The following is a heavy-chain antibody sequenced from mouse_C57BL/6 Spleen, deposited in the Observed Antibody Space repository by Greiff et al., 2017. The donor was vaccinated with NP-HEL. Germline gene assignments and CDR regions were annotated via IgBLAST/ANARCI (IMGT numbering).Heavy chain of an antibody. CDR2: IDPSDSYT. CDR3: ARDGSSEDWFAY. Sequence: QVQLKQPGAELVRPGTSVKLSCKASGYTFTSYWMHWVKQRPGQGLEWIGVIDPSDSYTNYNQKFKGKATLTVDTSSSTAYMQLSSLTSEDSAVYYCARDGSSEDWFAYWGQGTLVTVSA. V-gene: IGHV1-59*01. J-gene: IGHJ3*01. CDR1: GYTFTSYW. D-gene: IGHD1-1*01.